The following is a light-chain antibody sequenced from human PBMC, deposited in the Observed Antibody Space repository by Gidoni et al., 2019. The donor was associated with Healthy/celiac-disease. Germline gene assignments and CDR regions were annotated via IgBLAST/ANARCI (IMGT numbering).Light chain of an antibody. Sequence: EIVLPQSPATLSLSPGERATLSCRASQSVSSYLAWYQQKPGQAPRLLIYDASNRATGIPARFSGSGSGTDCTLTISSIEPEDFAVYYCQQRSNWPPERFTFGPGTKVDIK. CDR3: QQRSNWPPERFT. J-gene: IGKJ3*01. CDR1: QSVSSY. CDR2: DAS. V-gene: IGKV3-11*01.